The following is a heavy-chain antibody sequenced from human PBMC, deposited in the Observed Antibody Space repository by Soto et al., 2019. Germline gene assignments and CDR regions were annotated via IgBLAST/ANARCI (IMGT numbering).Heavy chain of an antibody. Sequence: PEGSLSLSCAASGFTFSNYAVSLVRQAPGKGLEWVSTISGSGGSTYYADSVKGRFTISRDNSKDTLYLQMSSLRAEDTAVYYCAKDQGSSWYEIDYWGQGTLVTVS. D-gene: IGHD6-13*01. CDR1: GFTFSNYA. V-gene: IGHV3-23*01. CDR2: ISGSGGST. CDR3: AKDQGSSWYEIDY. J-gene: IGHJ4*02.